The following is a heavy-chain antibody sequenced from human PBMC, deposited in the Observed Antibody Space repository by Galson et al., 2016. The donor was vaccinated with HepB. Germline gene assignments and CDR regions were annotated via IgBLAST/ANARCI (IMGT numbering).Heavy chain of an antibody. CDR1: GFTFTSSA. Sequence: SVKVSCKASGFTFTSSAMQWVRQARGQRLEWIGWIVAGSGNTNYAQKFQERVTITRDMSTSTAYMELSSLRSEDTAVYYCAAMAPQLGSEYYFDYWGQGTLVTVSS. D-gene: IGHD5-18*01. CDR3: AAMAPQLGSEYYFDY. CDR2: IVAGSGNT. V-gene: IGHV1-58*02. J-gene: IGHJ4*02.